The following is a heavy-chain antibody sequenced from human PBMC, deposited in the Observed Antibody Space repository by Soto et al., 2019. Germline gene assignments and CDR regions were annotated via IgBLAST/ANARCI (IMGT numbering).Heavy chain of an antibody. D-gene: IGHD5-18*01. CDR2: ISSSSSTI. Sequence: GGSLRLSCAASGFTFSSYSMNWVRQAPGKGLEWVSYISSSSSTIYYAASVKGSFTDSRDKDKKSLDLQMNSLRAEDTTVHYCARGGYSYGDPPGVVVAATNYWGQGTLVTVSS. V-gene: IGHV3-48*01. CDR3: ARGGYSYGDPPGVVVAATNY. CDR1: GFTFSSYS. J-gene: IGHJ4*02.